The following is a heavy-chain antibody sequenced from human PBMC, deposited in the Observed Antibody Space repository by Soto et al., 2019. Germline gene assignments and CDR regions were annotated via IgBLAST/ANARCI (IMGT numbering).Heavy chain of an antibody. V-gene: IGHV4-31*03. D-gene: IGHD3-22*01. CDR1: GDSISSAAYY. J-gene: IGHJ3*02. CDR3: AREIDYYDSSGYYSGGAFDI. Sequence: QVQLQESGPGLVKPSQTLSLTCTVSGDSISSAAYYWTWIRQHPGKGLEWIGDIYYRGSTYYNPSLKSRVTIAVVTSKNHFSVRLSSVTAADTAVYYCAREIDYYDSSGYYSGGAFDIWGQGTMVTVSS. CDR2: IYYRGST.